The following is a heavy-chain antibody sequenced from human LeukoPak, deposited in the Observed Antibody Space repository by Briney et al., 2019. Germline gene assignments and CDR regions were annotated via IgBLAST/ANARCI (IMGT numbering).Heavy chain of an antibody. Sequence: PSETLSLTCTVSGGSISSSSYYWGWIRQPPGKGLEWIGSIYYSGSAYYNPSLKSQVTISVDTSKNQFSLKLSSVTAADTAVYYCAREAVAGTIFDYWGQGTLVTVSS. D-gene: IGHD6-19*01. CDR3: AREAVAGTIFDY. V-gene: IGHV4-39*01. J-gene: IGHJ4*02. CDR1: GGSISSSSYY. CDR2: IYYSGSA.